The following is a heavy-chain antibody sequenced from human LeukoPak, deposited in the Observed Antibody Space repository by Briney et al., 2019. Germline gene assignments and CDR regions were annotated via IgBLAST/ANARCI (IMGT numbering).Heavy chain of an antibody. Sequence: QSGGPLTLSCAASGLTFSSYAMSWVRQAPGKGLECVSAISVNGGSTYYADYVKGRCTISRDISKNTLYLQMNSLRAEDTAVYYCAKAGFGYRYGSSLYYVDYWGRGRLVTV. CDR1: GLTFSSYA. J-gene: IGHJ4*02. V-gene: IGHV3-23*01. CDR2: ISVNGGST. CDR3: AKAGFGYRYGSSLYYVDY. D-gene: IGHD5-18*01.